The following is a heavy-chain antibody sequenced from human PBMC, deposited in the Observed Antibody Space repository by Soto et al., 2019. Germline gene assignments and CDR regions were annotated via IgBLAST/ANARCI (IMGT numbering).Heavy chain of an antibody. CDR2: VYHTGTT. Sequence: SETLWLTCVVSGGPFSGDDLYWSWIRHLPGKGLEWIANVYHTGTTYYNPSLKSRVSMSVDTSQNQFSLILASVTAADTAVYYCARALVTDYNSRDYHYYFAMDVWGQGTSVT. V-gene: IGHV4-31*02. D-gene: IGHD3-22*01. CDR1: GGPFSGDDLY. J-gene: IGHJ6*02. CDR3: ARALVTDYNSRDYHYYFAMDV.